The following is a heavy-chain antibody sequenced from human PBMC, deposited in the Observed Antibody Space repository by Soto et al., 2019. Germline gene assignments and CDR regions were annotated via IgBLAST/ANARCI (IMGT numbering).Heavy chain of an antibody. CDR1: GGSISSTNW. V-gene: IGHV4-4*03. CDR3: AREMWGFDY. D-gene: IGHD1-26*01. Sequence: LRKTLSLTCAVSGGSISSTNWWSWVRQPPGKGLEWIGEIFHSGSTNYNPSLKSRVTISVDQSQNQFSLKLSSVTAADTAVYYCAREMWGFDYWGQGTLVTVS. J-gene: IGHJ4*02. CDR2: IFHSGST.